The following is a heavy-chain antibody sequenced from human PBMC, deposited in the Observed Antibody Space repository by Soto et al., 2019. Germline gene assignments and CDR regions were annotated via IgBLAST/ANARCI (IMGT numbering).Heavy chain of an antibody. V-gene: IGHV1-69*01. J-gene: IGHJ6*02. Sequence: QVQLVQSGAEVQKPGSSVKVSCKASGGTFSNYPITWVRRAPGQGLEWLGGIIPIFGKADYTQKFQGRVTFTADEPTSTAYMEISSLRSEDTAVYYCASGGEYYDENLPHYYFFGMHVWGPGTTVTVSS. CDR1: GGTFSNYP. CDR2: IIPIFGKA. D-gene: IGHD3-16*01. CDR3: ASGGEYYDENLPHYYFFGMHV.